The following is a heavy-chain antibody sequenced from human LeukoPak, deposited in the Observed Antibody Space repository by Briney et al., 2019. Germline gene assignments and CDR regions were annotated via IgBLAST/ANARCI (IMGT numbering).Heavy chain of an antibody. J-gene: IGHJ3*02. CDR3: ASSPAAISDAFDI. CDR2: IYYSGST. D-gene: IGHD2-2*02. Sequence: SETLSLTCTVSGGSISSSSYYWGWIRQPPGKGLEWIGSIYYSGSTYYNPSLKSRVTISVDTSKNQFSLKLSSVTAADTAVYYCASSPAAISDAFDIWGLGTMVTVSS. V-gene: IGHV4-39*01. CDR1: GGSISSSSYY.